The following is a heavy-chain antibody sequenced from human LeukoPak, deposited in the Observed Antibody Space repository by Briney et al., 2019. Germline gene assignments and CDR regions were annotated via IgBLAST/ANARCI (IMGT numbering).Heavy chain of an antibody. Sequence: GGSLRLSCAASGFTFSSYWMHWVRQAPGKGLVWVSRINSDGSSTSYADSVKGRFTISRDNAKNTLYLQMNSLRAEDTAVYYCARVRRGVLRYFDWSPRNYYYYMDVWGKGTTVTVSS. CDR1: GFTFSSYW. D-gene: IGHD3-9*01. J-gene: IGHJ6*03. CDR2: INSDGSST. V-gene: IGHV3-74*01. CDR3: ARVRRGVLRYFDWSPRNYYYYMDV.